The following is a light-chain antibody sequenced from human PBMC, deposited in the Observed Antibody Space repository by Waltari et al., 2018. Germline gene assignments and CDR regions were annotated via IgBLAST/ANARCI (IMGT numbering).Light chain of an antibody. V-gene: IGKV3-15*01. Sequence: EIVMTQSPATLSVSPGERATLSCRASQSVSINLAWSQPKPGQAPRLLIHGTSPRATGIPDRFSGSGSGTDFTLTISSLQPEDFAVYDGQQYDNWPTYTFGQGTKLESK. J-gene: IGKJ2*01. CDR1: QSVSIN. CDR3: QQYDNWPTYT. CDR2: GTS.